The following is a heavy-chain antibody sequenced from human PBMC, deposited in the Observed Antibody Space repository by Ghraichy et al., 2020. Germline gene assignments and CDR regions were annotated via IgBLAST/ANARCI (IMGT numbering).Heavy chain of an antibody. CDR3: AKIEATSGYCTNGVCLAGYYGMDV. Sequence: GALRLSCAASGFTFSSYSMNWVRQAPGKGLEWVSYISSSSSTIYYADSVKGRFTISRDNAKNSLYLQMNSLRDEDTAVYYCAKIEATSGYCTNGVCLAGYYGMDVWGQGTTVTVSS. J-gene: IGHJ6*02. D-gene: IGHD2-8*01. CDR1: GFTFSSYS. CDR2: ISSSSSTI. V-gene: IGHV3-48*02.